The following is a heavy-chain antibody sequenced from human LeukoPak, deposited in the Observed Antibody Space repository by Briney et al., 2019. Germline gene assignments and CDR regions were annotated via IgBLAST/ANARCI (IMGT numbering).Heavy chain of an antibody. CDR2: IYYSGST. D-gene: IGHD2-2*01. V-gene: IGHV4-31*03. CDR3: ARALGVVVPAHWFDP. Sequence: SQTLSLTCTVSGGSISSGGYYWSWIRQHPGKGLEWIGYIYYSGSTYYNPSLKSRVTISVDPSKNQFSLKLSSVTAADTAVYYCARALGVVVPAHWFDPWGQGTLVTVSS. CDR1: GGSISSGGYY. J-gene: IGHJ5*02.